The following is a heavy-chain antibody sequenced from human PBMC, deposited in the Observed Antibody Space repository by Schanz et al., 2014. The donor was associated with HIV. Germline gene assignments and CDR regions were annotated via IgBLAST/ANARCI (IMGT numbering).Heavy chain of an antibody. J-gene: IGHJ4*02. D-gene: IGHD4-17*01. CDR1: GFTFSNHD. V-gene: IGHV3-13*01. CDR3: AKVTPLRCLDY. Sequence: EVQLVESGGGLVQPGGSLRLSCAASGFTFSNHDMHWVRQETGKGLEWVSSITTTGDTFYPGSVKGRFTISRDNSRNPLYLQMNSLRAEDTAVYYCAKVTPLRCLDYWGQGTLVTVSS. CDR2: ITTTGDT.